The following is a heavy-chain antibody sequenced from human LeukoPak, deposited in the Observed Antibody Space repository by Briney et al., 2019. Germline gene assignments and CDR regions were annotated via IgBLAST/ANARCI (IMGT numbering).Heavy chain of an antibody. Sequence: PGGSLRLSCAASGFIFSAFGMTWVRQAPGKGLEWVSAISSGGGVTYYADSVKGRFTISRDNSENTLFLQMDRLRAEDTAVYFCASSMGFWNAEFTSITYWGQGTLVTVSP. D-gene: IGHD3-3*01. CDR2: ISSGGGVT. V-gene: IGHV3-23*01. J-gene: IGHJ4*02. CDR1: GFIFSAFG. CDR3: ASSMGFWNAEFTSITY.